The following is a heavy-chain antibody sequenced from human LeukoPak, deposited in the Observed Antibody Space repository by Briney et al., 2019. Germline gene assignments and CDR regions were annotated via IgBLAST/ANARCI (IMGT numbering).Heavy chain of an antibody. V-gene: IGHV3-33*01. J-gene: IGHJ6*03. CDR3: ALDSSNYYDSTGYYYDYYYMDV. D-gene: IGHD3-22*01. CDR2: VWYDGSNK. Sequence: GGSLRLSCAASGFTFSSYGMHWVRQAPGKGLEWVAVVWYDGSNKYYADSVKGRFTISRDNSKNTLYLQMNSLRAEDTAVYYCALDSSNYYDSTGYYYDYYYMDVWGKGTTVTVSS. CDR1: GFTFSSYG.